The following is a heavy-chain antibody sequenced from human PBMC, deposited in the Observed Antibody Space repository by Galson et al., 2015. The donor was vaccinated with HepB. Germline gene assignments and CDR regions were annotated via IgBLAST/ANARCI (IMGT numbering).Heavy chain of an antibody. J-gene: IGHJ4*02. Sequence: SLRLSCAASGFRFSDYGMYWVRQAPGKGLEWVAVIWYDGSNKYYADSVKGRFTISRDNSKNTLYLQMDSLRAEDTAVYYCATNYCGGGSCYPVYWGQGTLVTVSS. D-gene: IGHD2-15*01. CDR2: IWYDGSNK. CDR3: ATNYCGGGSCYPVY. CDR1: GFRFSDYG. V-gene: IGHV3-33*01.